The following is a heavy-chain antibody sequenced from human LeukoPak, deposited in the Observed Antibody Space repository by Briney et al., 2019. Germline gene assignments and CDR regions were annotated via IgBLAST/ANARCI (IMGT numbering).Heavy chain of an antibody. V-gene: IGHV1-2*02. CDR3: ARGSGNYDFWSGRDHYYYMDV. Sequence: GASVKVSCKGSGYTFTGYYMHWVRQAPRQGLEWMGWINPNSGGTNYAQKFQGRVTMTRDTSISTAYMGLSRLRSDDTAVYYCARGSGNYDFWSGRDHYYYMDVWGKGTTVTVSS. D-gene: IGHD3-3*01. CDR1: GYTFTGYY. J-gene: IGHJ6*03. CDR2: INPNSGGT.